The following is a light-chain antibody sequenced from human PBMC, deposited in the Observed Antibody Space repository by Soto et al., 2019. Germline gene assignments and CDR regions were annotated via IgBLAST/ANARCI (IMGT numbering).Light chain of an antibody. CDR3: SLYTISRV. V-gene: IGLV2-14*01. CDR2: EVT. CDR1: ISDVGGHGY. Sequence: QSALTQPASVSGSPGQSITISCTGTISDVGGHGYVSWYQQHPGKAPKLMIYEVTYRPSGVSDRFSGSKSGNTASLTISGLQAEDEADYYCSLYTISRVFGGGTKLTVL. J-gene: IGLJ3*02.